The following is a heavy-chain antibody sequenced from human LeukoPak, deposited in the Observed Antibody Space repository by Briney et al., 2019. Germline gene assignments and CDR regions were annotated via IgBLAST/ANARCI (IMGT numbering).Heavy chain of an antibody. V-gene: IGHV4-4*09. J-gene: IGHJ4*02. D-gene: IGHD6-19*01. Sequence: SDTLSLTCTVSGGSVSSYYWSWIRQPPGKGLECIGYIYTSGSTNYNPALKSRVIISVDTSKNQFSLKLRSVTAADTAVYYCARQAGGWLGNWGQGTLASVSS. CDR1: GGSVSSYY. CDR3: ARQAGGWLGN. CDR2: IYTSGST.